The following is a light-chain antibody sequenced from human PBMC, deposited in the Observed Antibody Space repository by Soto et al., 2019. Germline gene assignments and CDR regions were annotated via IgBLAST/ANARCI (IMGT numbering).Light chain of an antibody. CDR3: AAWDDSLNGRDWV. J-gene: IGLJ3*02. Sequence: QSALTRPPSASGTPGQRVTISCSGSSSNIGSNTVNWYQQLPGTAPKLLIYSNNQRPSGVPDRFSGSKSGTSASLAISGLQSEDEADYYCAAWDDSLNGRDWVFGGGTKLTVL. CDR1: SSNIGSNT. CDR2: SNN. V-gene: IGLV1-44*01.